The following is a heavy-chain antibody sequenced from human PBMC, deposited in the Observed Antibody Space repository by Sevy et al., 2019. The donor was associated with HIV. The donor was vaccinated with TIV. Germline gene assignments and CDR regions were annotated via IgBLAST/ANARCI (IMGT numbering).Heavy chain of an antibody. CDR2: FDPEDGET. CDR3: ATDKPRSLYSSRWYPAFDI. CDR1: GYTLTELS. V-gene: IGHV1-24*01. J-gene: IGHJ3*02. Sequence: ASVKVSCKVSGYTLTELSMHWVRQAPGKGLEWMGGFDPEDGETIYAQKFQGRVTMTEDTSTDTAYMELSSLRSEDTAVYYCATDKPRSLYSSRWYPAFDIWGQGTMVTVSS. D-gene: IGHD6-13*01.